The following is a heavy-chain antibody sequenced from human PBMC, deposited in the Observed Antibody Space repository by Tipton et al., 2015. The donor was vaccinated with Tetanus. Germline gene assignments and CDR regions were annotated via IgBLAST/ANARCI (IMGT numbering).Heavy chain of an antibody. CDR1: GFTFSSYA. Sequence: SLRLSCAASGFTFSSYAMHWVRQAPGKGLEWVAVISYDGSNKYYADSVKGRFTISRDNSKNTLYLQMNSLRAEDTAVYYCARDRSSSSPILFDYWGQGTLVTVSS. CDR2: ISYDGSNK. V-gene: IGHV3-30*04. D-gene: IGHD6-6*01. CDR3: ARDRSSSSPILFDY. J-gene: IGHJ4*02.